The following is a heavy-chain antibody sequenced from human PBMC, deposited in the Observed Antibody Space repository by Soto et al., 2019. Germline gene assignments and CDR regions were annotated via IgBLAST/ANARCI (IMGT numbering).Heavy chain of an antibody. J-gene: IGHJ6*02. CDR2: IIPIFGTA. CDR1: GGTFSSYA. CDR3: AREVGNYYYYGMDV. V-gene: IGHV1-69*13. Sequence: SVKVSCKASGGTFSSYAISWVRQAPGQGLEWMGGIIPIFGTANYAQKFQGRVTITADESTSTAYMELSSLRSEDTVVYYCAREVGNYYYYGMDVWGQGTTVTVSS.